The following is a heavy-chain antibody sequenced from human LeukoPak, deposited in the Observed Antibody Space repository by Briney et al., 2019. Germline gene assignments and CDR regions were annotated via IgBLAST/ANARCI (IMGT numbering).Heavy chain of an antibody. CDR3: AKGGKEEAFDI. V-gene: IGHV3-23*01. Sequence: GGSLRLSCAASGLSFSDYAMTWVRQAPGKGLEWVSAITDTGDSTNYADSVKGRFSISRDNSKNTLYLQMSSLRAEDTAVYYCAKGGKEEAFDIWGQGTMVTVSS. CDR1: GLSFSDYA. CDR2: ITDTGDST. J-gene: IGHJ3*02. D-gene: IGHD1-26*01.